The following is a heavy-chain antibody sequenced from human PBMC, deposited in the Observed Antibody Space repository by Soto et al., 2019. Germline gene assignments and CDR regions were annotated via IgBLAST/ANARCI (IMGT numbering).Heavy chain of an antibody. Sequence: PSETLPLTCTVSGGSLSNSSYYXGWIRQPPGKGLEWIGSIYYSGSTYYNPSLESRVTISVDTSKNQFSLKLSSVTAADTAVYYCARRRGHLRYILSWGQGTLVTSPQ. V-gene: IGHV4-39*01. CDR2: IYYSGST. D-gene: IGHD2-15*01. J-gene: IGHJ5*02. CDR3: ARRRGHLRYILS. CDR1: GGSLSNSSYY.